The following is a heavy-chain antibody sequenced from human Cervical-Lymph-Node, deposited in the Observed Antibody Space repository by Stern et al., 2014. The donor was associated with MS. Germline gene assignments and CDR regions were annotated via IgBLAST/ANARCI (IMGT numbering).Heavy chain of an antibody. J-gene: IGHJ4*02. Sequence: QVTLKESGPTLVRPTQTITLTCTFSGFSFSTDGVSVGWIRQPPGKAPEWLALIYWDVNTRYSPSLKSRLTITKDTSRDQVVLTMTNVDRVDTATYYCAHLGDYVDFWGQGVLVTVSS. D-gene: IGHD4-17*01. CDR1: GFSFSTDGVS. CDR3: AHLGDYVDF. CDR2: IYWDVNT. V-gene: IGHV2-5*02.